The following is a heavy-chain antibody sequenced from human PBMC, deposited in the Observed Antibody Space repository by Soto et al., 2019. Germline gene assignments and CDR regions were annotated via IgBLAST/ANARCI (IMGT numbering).Heavy chain of an antibody. D-gene: IGHD3-9*01. CDR1: GGTFSSYT. CDR3: ARDPTGGLTGYQFDY. Sequence: ASVKVSCKASGGTFSSYTISWVRQAPGQGLEWMGRIIPILGIANYAQKFQGRVTITADKSTSTAYMELSSLRSEDTAVYYCARDPTGGLTGYQFDYWGQGTLVTVSS. CDR2: IIPILGIA. J-gene: IGHJ4*02. V-gene: IGHV1-69*04.